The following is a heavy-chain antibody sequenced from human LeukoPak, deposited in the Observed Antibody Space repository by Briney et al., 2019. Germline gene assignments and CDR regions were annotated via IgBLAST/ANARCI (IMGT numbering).Heavy chain of an antibody. CDR2: ITSSGSTI. D-gene: IGHD2-15*01. Sequence: GGSLRLSCAASGFTFSSYSMNWVRQAPGKGLEWVSYITSSGSTIYYADSVKGRFTISRENAKNSLSPPINSLRAEDTSVNYCARAGYCSGGSCIRSFDPWGQGTLVTVSS. CDR3: ARAGYCSGGSCIRSFDP. J-gene: IGHJ5*02. CDR1: GFTFSSYS. V-gene: IGHV3-48*01.